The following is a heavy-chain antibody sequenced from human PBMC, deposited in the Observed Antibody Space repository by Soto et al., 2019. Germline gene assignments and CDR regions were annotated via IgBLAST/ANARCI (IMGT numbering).Heavy chain of an antibody. V-gene: IGHV4-39*01. Sequence: SETLSLTCTVSGGSISSSSYYWGWIRQPPGKGLEWIGSIYYSGSTYYNPSLKSRVTISVDTSKNQFSLKLSSVTAADTAVHYCVYYYYYYGMDVWGQGTTVTVSS. CDR1: GGSISSSSYY. J-gene: IGHJ6*02. CDR2: IYYSGST. CDR3: VYYYYYYGMDV.